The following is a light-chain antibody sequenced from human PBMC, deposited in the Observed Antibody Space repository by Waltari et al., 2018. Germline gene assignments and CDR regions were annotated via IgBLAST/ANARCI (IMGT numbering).Light chain of an antibody. J-gene: IGLJ3*02. V-gene: IGLV1-47*01. CDR3: AAWDDSLNGVV. CDR2: RNN. Sequence: QYVMTQPPSASATPGQRVLISCSASRSNTGRNFVYWYQHFPGTAPKLLIYRNNQRPSGVPDRFSGSKSGTSASLAISGLRSEDEAGYYCAAWDDSLNGVVFGGGTKLTVL. CDR1: RSNTGRNF.